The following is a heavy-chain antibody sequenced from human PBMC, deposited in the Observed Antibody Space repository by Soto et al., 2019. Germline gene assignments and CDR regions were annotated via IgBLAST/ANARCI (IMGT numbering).Heavy chain of an antibody. CDR2: IYSSGNT. CDR1: GGSISGFY. D-gene: IGHD3-10*01. V-gene: IGHV4-4*07. CDR3: ARDHWTPVGGSGSYYFFDY. J-gene: IGHJ4*02. Sequence: QVQLQESGPGLVKPSETLSLTCTVSGGSISGFYWTWIRQPAGRGLEWIGRIYSSGNTYYNPSLTSRVTMSVDTSKNQFSLKLTSVTAADTAVYFCARDHWTPVGGSGSYYFFDYWGQGAPVTVSS.